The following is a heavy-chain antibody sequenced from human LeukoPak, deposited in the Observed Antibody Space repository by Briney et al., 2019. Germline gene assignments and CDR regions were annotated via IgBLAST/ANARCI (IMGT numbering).Heavy chain of an antibody. J-gene: IGHJ6*02. Sequence: GGSLRLSCAAAGFTFSNAWMSWVRQAPGKGLEWVGRIKSKTDGGTTDYAAPVKGRFTISRDDSKNTMYPQMNSLKTEDTAVCYCTTQSLTVTTGPPYYYYGMDVWGQGTTVTVSS. V-gene: IGHV3-15*01. CDR3: TTQSLTVTTGPPYYYYGMDV. CDR2: IKSKTDGGTT. D-gene: IGHD4-11*01. CDR1: GFTFSNAW.